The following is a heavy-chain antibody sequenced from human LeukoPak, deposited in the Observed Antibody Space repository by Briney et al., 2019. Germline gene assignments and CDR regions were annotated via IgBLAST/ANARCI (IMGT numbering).Heavy chain of an antibody. Sequence: SETLSLTCTVSGGSISSYYWSWIRQPPGKGLEWIGYIYYSGSTNYNPSLKSRVTISVDTSKYQFSLKLSSVTAADTAVYYCARDRGYYGSGSSNWFDPWGQGTLVTVSS. J-gene: IGHJ5*02. CDR2: IYYSGST. CDR1: GGSISSYY. D-gene: IGHD3-10*01. V-gene: IGHV4-59*01. CDR3: ARDRGYYGSGSSNWFDP.